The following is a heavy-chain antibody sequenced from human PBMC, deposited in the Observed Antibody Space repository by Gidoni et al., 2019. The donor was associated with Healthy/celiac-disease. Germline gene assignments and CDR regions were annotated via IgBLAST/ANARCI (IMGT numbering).Heavy chain of an antibody. CDR2: INAGNGNT. CDR3: ARDCTGGVCHISFDP. Sequence: QVQLVQSGAEVKKPGASVKVSCKASGYTFTSYAMHWVRQAPGQRLEWMGWINAGNGNTKYSQKFQGRVTITRDTSASTAYMELSSLRSEDTAVYYCARDCTGGVCHISFDPWGQGTLVTVSS. V-gene: IGHV1-3*01. J-gene: IGHJ5*02. CDR1: GYTFTSYA. D-gene: IGHD2-8*02.